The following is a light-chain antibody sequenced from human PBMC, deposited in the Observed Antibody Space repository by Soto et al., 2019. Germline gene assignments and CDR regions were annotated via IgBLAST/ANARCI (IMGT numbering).Light chain of an antibody. CDR3: SSYTSNKSYV. J-gene: IGLJ1*01. Sequence: QSALTQPASVSGSPGQSITISCTGSSSDVGGYNYVSWYQQHPGKAPKLMIYDVSNRPSGVSNRFSGSKSGNTASLTISGLHAEDEADFYCSSYTSNKSYVFVTGTKLTVL. CDR1: SSDVGGYNY. V-gene: IGLV2-14*03. CDR2: DVS.